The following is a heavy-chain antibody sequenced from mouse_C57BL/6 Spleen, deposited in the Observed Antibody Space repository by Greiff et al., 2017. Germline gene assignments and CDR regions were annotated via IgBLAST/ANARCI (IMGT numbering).Heavy chain of an antibody. D-gene: IGHD1-1*01. CDR2: IDPSDSYT. J-gene: IGHJ2*01. CDR1: GYTCTRYW. Sequence: VQLQQPGAELMLPGASVKLSCKASGYTCTRYWMHWVKQRPGQGLEWIGEIDPSDSYTNYNQQFKGTSTLTVDKSSSTSYMQLSSLTSECSAVYHCLRSGDRDHCAQGTPLTVSS. CDR3: LRSGDRDH. V-gene: IGHV1-69*01.